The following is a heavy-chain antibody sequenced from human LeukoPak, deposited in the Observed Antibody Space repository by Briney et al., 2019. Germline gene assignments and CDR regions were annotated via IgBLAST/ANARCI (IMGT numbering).Heavy chain of an antibody. Sequence: GGSLRLSCGARASNIGTYGVTWVRQVPGKGLEWVSGMSGGGLSTYYALSVKGRFTTSTDTSKNTFYLEMDSLGADDTALYYCAKDRISGQGGAARILDYWGQGSLVTVSS. J-gene: IGHJ4*02. CDR2: MSGGGLST. CDR3: AKDRISGQGGAARILDY. D-gene: IGHD6-6*01. V-gene: IGHV3-23*01. CDR1: ASNIGTYG.